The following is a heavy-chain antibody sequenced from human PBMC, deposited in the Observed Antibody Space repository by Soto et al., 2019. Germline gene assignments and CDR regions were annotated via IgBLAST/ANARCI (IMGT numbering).Heavy chain of an antibody. CDR2: ISSSSSYI. CDR3: ASNDLVGATAY. D-gene: IGHD1-26*01. CDR1: GFTFSSYS. Sequence: GGSLRLSCAASGFTFSSYSMNWVRQAPGKGLEWVSSISSSSSYIYYADSVKGRFTISRDNAKNSLYLQMNSLRAEDTAVYYCASNDLVGATAYWGQGTLVTVYS. V-gene: IGHV3-21*01. J-gene: IGHJ4*02.